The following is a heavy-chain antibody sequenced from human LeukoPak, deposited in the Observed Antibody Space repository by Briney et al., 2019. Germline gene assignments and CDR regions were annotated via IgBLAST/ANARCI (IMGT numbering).Heavy chain of an antibody. D-gene: IGHD3-22*01. Sequence: SETLSLTCAVSGGSISSGGYSWSWIRQPPGKGLEWIGYIYHSGSTYYNPSLKSRVTISVDRSKSQFYLMLSSVTAADTAVYYCARGYDSSAYYPFNYWGQGTLVTVSS. CDR2: IYHSGST. CDR1: GGSISSGGYS. V-gene: IGHV4-30-2*01. CDR3: ARGYDSSAYYPFNY. J-gene: IGHJ4*02.